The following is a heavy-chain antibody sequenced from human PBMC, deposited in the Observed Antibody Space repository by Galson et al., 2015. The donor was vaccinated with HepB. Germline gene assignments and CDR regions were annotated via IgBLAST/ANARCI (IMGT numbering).Heavy chain of an antibody. CDR3: ARGRLVVSEKAGATNWDYYYYGMDV. D-gene: IGHD1-26*01. CDR2: INHSGST. Sequence: SETLSLTCAVYGGSFSGYYWSWIRQPPGKGLEWIGEINHSGSTNYNPSLKSRVTISVDTSKNQFSLKLSSVTAADTAVYYCARGRLVVSEKAGATNWDYYYYGMDVWGQGTTVTVSS. CDR1: GGSFSGYY. V-gene: IGHV4-34*01. J-gene: IGHJ6*02.